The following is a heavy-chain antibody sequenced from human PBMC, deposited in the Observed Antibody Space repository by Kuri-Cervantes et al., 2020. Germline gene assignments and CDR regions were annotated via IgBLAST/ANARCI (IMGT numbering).Heavy chain of an antibody. V-gene: IGHV3-30-3*02. D-gene: IGHD1-26*01. J-gene: IGHJ4*02. CDR2: ISYDGSNK. CDR3: AEGANPGY. Sequence: GGSLRLSCAASGFTFSSYAMHWVRQAPGKGLEWVAVISYDGSNKYYADSVKGRFTISRDNSKNTLYLQMNSLRAEDTAVYYCAEGANPGYWGQGTLVTVSS. CDR1: GFTFSSYA.